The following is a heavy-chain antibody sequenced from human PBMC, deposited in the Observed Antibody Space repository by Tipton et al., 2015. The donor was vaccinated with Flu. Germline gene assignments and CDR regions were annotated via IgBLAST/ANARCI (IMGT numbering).Heavy chain of an antibody. V-gene: IGHV4-59*12. Sequence: GLVKPSETLSLTCTVSGGSIGSYYWNWIRQSPGKGLEWIGYIYNNQYTKCNPSLKSRVTISVDTSKKQFSLQLRSVTAADTAVYYCARDPSLGMPDYLDFWGQGTLVTTSS. J-gene: IGHJ4*02. D-gene: IGHD2-2*01. CDR3: ARDPSLGMPDYLDF. CDR1: GGSIGSYY. CDR2: IYNNQYT.